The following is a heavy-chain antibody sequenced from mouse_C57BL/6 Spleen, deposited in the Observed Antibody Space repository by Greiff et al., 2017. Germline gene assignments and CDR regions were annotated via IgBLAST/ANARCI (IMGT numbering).Heavy chain of an antibody. CDR1: GFTFSDYG. Sequence: EVQLVESGGGLVQPGGSLKLSCAASGFTFSDYGMAWVRQAPRKGPEWVAFISNLAYSIYYADTVTGRFTIARENAKNTLYLEMSSLRSEDTAMYYCARHNYGTPFAYWGQGTLVTVSA. CDR2: ISNLAYSI. V-gene: IGHV5-15*01. J-gene: IGHJ3*01. D-gene: IGHD1-1*01. CDR3: ARHNYGTPFAY.